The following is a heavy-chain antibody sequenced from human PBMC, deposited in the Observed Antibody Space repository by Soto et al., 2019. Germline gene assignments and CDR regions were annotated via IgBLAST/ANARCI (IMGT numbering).Heavy chain of an antibody. J-gene: IGHJ4*02. D-gene: IGHD4-4*01. V-gene: IGHV4-39*01. CDR1: YGSISITNVF. Sequence: SETLSLTCTVSYGSISITNVFWGWVRQPPGKGLEWIGNIDYSGTAYFNPSLGSRVTFPVDTSKNQFSLTLYSVTAADTAVYYCARTTGRHLEYWGQGTLVTVSS. CDR3: ARTTGRHLEY. CDR2: IDYSGTA.